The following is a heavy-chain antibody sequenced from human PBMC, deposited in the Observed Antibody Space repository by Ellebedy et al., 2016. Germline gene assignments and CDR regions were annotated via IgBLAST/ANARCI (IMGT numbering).Heavy chain of an antibody. J-gene: IGHJ3*02. CDR1: GFTFSSYW. D-gene: IGHD6-13*01. CDR3: ARDLIAAAGTGGAFDI. V-gene: IGHV3-21*01. Sequence: GESLKISCAASGFTFSSYWMNWVRQAPGKGLEWVSSISSSSSYIYYADSVKGRFTISRDNAKNSLYLQMNSLRAEDTAVYYCARDLIAAAGTGGAFDIWGQGTMVTVSS. CDR2: ISSSSSYI.